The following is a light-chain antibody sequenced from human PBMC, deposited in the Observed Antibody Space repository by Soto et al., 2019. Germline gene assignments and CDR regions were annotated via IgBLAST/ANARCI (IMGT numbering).Light chain of an antibody. CDR3: QKYHIWPPWT. V-gene: IGKV3-15*01. J-gene: IGKJ1*01. CDR2: GAS. CDR1: QNVRSN. Sequence: EIVMTQSPATLSVSPGEGATLSCRVSQNVRSNLAWYQQKPGQAPRLLMYGASTRADGIPDRFTGSGSGTEFTLTISRLQSEDSAVYFCQKYHIWPPWTSGQGTKVDI.